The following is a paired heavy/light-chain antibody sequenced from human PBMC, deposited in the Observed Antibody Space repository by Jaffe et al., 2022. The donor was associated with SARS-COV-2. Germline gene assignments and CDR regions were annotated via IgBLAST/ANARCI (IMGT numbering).Heavy chain of an antibody. D-gene: IGHD3-10*01. V-gene: IGHV1-18*01. CDR2: ISPYNGDI. CDR3: ARGGETISASAFDY. Sequence: VQLVQSGAEAKEPGASVKVSCKASGYAFTSYGLTWLRQAPGQGLEWMGWISPYNGDIKYAQKVQGRVTMTMDTSASTAYMELRSLRSDDTAVYYCARGGETISASAFDYWGQGSLVTVSS. J-gene: IGHJ4*02. CDR1: GYAFTSYG.
Light chain of an antibody. V-gene: IGLV3-21*01. CDR1: NLRSDS. Sequence: SYVLTQPPSVSVAPGETARITCGGTNLRSDSVHWYQQKPGQAPVLVIYYVTDRPSGIPERFSGSKFGNTATLTVSRVDVGDEADYFCQVWDTTVNHPVFGGGTKLTVL. CDR2: YVT. J-gene: IGLJ2*01. CDR3: QVWDTTVNHPV.